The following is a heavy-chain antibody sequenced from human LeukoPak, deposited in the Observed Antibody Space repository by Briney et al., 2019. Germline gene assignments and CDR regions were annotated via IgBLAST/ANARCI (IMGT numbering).Heavy chain of an antibody. Sequence: PGGSLRLSCAASGSTFSDYYMGWIRQAPGKGLEWVSYISTGSSTTYYADSVKGRFTISRDNVENSLYLQMNSLRDEDTAVYYCARVAAGYSVNYFDYWGQGTLVTVSS. CDR2: ISTGSSTT. J-gene: IGHJ4*02. D-gene: IGHD4-23*01. V-gene: IGHV3-11*04. CDR1: GSTFSDYY. CDR3: ARVAAGYSVNYFDY.